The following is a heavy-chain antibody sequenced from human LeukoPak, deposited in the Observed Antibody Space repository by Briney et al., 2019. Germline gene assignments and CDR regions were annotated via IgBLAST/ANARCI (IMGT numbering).Heavy chain of an antibody. CDR2: MYSSGKS. V-gene: IGHV4-59*08. CDR1: GGSIHNNY. J-gene: IGHJ4*02. Sequence: SETLSLTCTVSGGSIHNNYWSWIRQPPGKGLEWIGSMYSSGKSDYSPSLKNRVTMSIDTSKNQFSLKLSSVTAADTAVYYCARSRYCSGVNCYSDFDYWGQGTLVTVSS. CDR3: ARSRYCSGVNCYSDFDY. D-gene: IGHD2-15*01.